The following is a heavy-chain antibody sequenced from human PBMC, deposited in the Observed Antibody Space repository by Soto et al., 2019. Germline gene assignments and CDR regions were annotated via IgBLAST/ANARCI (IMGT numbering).Heavy chain of an antibody. CDR2: ISSSSSAI. CDR1: GFTFSSYS. D-gene: IGHD4-17*01. Sequence: PGGSLRLSCAASGFTFSSYSMNWVRQAPGKGLEWVSYISSSSSAIYYADSVKGRFTISRDNAKNSLYLQMNSLRAEDTAVYYCARDIHYSTVTTDFDYWGQGTLVTVSS. V-gene: IGHV3-48*01. CDR3: ARDIHYSTVTTDFDY. J-gene: IGHJ4*02.